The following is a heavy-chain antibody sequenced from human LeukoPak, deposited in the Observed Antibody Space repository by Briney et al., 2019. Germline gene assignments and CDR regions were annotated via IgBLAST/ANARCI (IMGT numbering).Heavy chain of an antibody. D-gene: IGHD6-19*01. J-gene: IGHJ4*02. Sequence: ASVKVSCKASGYTFTSYDINCVRQATGQGLEWMGWMNPNSGNTGYAQKFQGRVTMTRNTSISTAYMELSSLRSEDTAVYYCARATGIAVAGIGDYWGQGTLVTVSS. CDR3: ARATGIAVAGIGDY. CDR2: MNPNSGNT. CDR1: GYTFTSYD. V-gene: IGHV1-8*01.